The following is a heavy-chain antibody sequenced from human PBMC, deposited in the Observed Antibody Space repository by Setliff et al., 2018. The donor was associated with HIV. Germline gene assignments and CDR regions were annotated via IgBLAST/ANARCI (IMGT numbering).Heavy chain of an antibody. V-gene: IGHV1-69*13. J-gene: IGHJ4*02. D-gene: IGHD3-10*01. CDR3: ATVFYYNSESYSLDY. CDR1: GGTFNNYA. CDR2: IIPLFGTT. Sequence: SVKVSCKASGGTFNNYAISWVRQAPGQGLEWVGGIIPLFGTTNYAQKFQGRVTITADESTNTAHMELNSLRSIDTAMYYCATVFYYNSESYSLDYWGQGTLVTVSS.